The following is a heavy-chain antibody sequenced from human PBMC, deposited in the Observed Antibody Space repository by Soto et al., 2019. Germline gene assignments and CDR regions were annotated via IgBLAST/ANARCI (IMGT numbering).Heavy chain of an antibody. CDR1: GGSISSSHYY. J-gene: IGHJ4*02. Sequence: SETLSLTXTVSGGSISSSHYYWGWIRQPPGKGLEWIGSIYYSGSTYYNPSLKSRVTISVDTSKNQFSLKLSSLTAADTAVYYCARLPGDTLTGFYPDYWGQGTLVTVSS. D-gene: IGHD3-9*01. CDR2: IYYSGST. CDR3: ARLPGDTLTGFYPDY. V-gene: IGHV4-39*01.